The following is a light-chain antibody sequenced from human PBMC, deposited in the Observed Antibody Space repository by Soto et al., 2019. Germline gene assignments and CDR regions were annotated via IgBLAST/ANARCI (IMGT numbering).Light chain of an antibody. J-gene: IGKJ4*01. CDR3: QQYNSYLLT. V-gene: IGKV1-5*01. Sequence: DIQMTQSPSTLSASVGDRVTITCRASQSISSWLAWYQQKLGKAPKLLIYDASSLESGVTSRFSGSGSGTELTLTISRLQPDDVATYSCQQYNSYLLTFGGGTKGEIK. CDR2: DAS. CDR1: QSISSW.